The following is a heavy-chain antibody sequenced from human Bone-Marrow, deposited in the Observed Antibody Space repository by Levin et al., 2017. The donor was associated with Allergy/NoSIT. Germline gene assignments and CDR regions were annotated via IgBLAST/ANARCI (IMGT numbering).Heavy chain of an antibody. Sequence: SETLSLTCTVSGGSISTYYWTWIRQPPGKGLEWIGYIYSGRTNYSPSLKSRVSISVDTSKNQFSLKLSSVTAADTAVYYCARVLEGSLDYWGQGTLVTVSS. CDR1: GGSISTYY. V-gene: IGHV4-59*01. J-gene: IGHJ4*02. CDR3: ARVLEGSLDY. CDR2: IYSGRT. D-gene: IGHD3-3*01.